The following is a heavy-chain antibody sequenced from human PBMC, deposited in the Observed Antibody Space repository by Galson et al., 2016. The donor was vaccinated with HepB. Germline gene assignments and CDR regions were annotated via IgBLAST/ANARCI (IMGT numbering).Heavy chain of an antibody. CDR1: GGSIKSPNTY. CDR2: IHYSGAT. CDR3: ARDVVILERSSRSNNWFDP. J-gene: IGHJ5*02. Sequence: SETLSLTCAVSGGSIKSPNTYWGWIRQPPGKGLEWIGTIHYSGATYYSPSLRSPLTLSVDTSKNQFSLQVTSVTAADTAVYYCARDVVILERSSRSNNWFDPWGQGTLVTVSS. V-gene: IGHV4-39*02. D-gene: IGHD3-3*01.